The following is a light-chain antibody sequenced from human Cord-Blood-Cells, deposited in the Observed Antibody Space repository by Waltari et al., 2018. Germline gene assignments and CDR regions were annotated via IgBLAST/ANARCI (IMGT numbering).Light chain of an antibody. Sequence: DIQMTQSPSTLSVSVGDRVTIPCRASQSISSWLAWYQQKPGKAPKLLIYDASSLESGVPSRFSGSGSGTEFTLTISSLQPDDFSTYYCQQYNSYSMYTFGQGTKLEIK. J-gene: IGKJ2*01. CDR3: QQYNSYSMYT. V-gene: IGKV1-5*01. CDR1: QSISSW. CDR2: DAS.